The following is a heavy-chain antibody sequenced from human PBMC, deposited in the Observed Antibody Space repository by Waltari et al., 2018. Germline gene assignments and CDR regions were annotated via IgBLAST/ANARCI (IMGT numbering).Heavy chain of an antibody. Sequence: VQLVESGGGLVQPGGSLRLPCVVSGFTFTKARMSWVRQGPGKGLAWVGRIKSEGDGGTTDYATPLKGRISLSRDDSKNTVYLQMNTLKAEDTGVYFCATDYGDFLGVWGPGTTVTV. J-gene: IGHJ6*02. CDR2: IKSEGDGGTT. CDR1: GFTFTKAR. CDR3: ATDYGDFLGV. V-gene: IGHV3-15*01. D-gene: IGHD3-10*01.